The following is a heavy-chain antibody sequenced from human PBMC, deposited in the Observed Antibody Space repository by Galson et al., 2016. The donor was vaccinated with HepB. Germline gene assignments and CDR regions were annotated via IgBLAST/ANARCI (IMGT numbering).Heavy chain of an antibody. CDR2: ISIRSTYI. Sequence: SLRLSCAPSGFAFSNYSMHWVRQAPGKGLQWVSSISIRSTYIYYADSVRGRFTISRDNTKNSLYLQMNSLRAEDTAVYYCARGCRGGSCVDYWGRGTLVTVSS. CDR3: ARGCRGGSCVDY. D-gene: IGHD2-15*01. CDR1: GFAFSNYS. J-gene: IGHJ4*02. V-gene: IGHV3-21*06.